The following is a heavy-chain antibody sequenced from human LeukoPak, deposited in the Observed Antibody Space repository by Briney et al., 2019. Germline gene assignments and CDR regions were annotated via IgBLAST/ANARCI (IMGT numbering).Heavy chain of an antibody. J-gene: IGHJ5*02. CDR2: IYHSGST. D-gene: IGHD3-3*01. Sequence: PSETLSLTCTVSGYSISSGYYWGWIRQPPGKGLEWIGSIYHSGSTYYNPSLKSRVTISVDTSKNQFSPKLSSVTAADTAVYYCARDRGITIFGVARNWFDPWGQGTLVTVSS. CDR1: GYSISSGYY. CDR3: ARDRGITIFGVARNWFDP. V-gene: IGHV4-38-2*02.